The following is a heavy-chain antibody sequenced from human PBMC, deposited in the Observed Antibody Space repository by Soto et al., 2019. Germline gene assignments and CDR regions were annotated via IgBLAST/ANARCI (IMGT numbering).Heavy chain of an antibody. J-gene: IGHJ1*01. V-gene: IGHV3-74*01. Sequence: EVQLVESGGGLVQPGGSLRLSCVASGFTFSSYWMHWVRQAPGKGLVWVSIISNDGSSIYADPVKGRFTISRDNAKNTLYLQMNSLRAEDTAVYYCARLPNKSPQNWGQGTLVIVSP. CDR2: ISNDGSS. CDR3: ARLPNKSPQN. CDR1: GFTFSSYW.